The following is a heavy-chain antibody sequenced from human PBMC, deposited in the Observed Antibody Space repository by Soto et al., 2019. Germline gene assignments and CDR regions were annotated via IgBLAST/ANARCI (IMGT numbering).Heavy chain of an antibody. CDR2: SNWDGGTT. D-gene: IGHD2-21*02. J-gene: IGHJ4*02. Sequence: GWSLRLSCVTSGFTFDDYSMHWVRQSPGRGLEWVSVSNWDGGTTHYAESVKVRFTISRDNSKSSLYLQMNRLRTEDTALYYCAKCNSAGDCSSFDSWGQGTLVTVSS. V-gene: IGHV3-43*01. CDR3: AKCNSAGDCSSFDS. CDR1: GFTFDDYS.